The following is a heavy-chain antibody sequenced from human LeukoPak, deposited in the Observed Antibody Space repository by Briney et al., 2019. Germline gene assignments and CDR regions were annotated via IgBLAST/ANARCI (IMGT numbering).Heavy chain of an antibody. CDR3: ARRTTLGGVNDH. V-gene: IGHV5-51*01. J-gene: IGHJ4*02. D-gene: IGHD3-16*01. Sequence: GESLKISCKGSGYSFTSYWIGWVRQMSGKGLEWMGVIYPGDSDTRYSPSFQGQVTISADKSISTAYLQWSSLKASGTAMCYCARRTTLGGVNDHWGQGTLVTVSS. CDR2: IYPGDSDT. CDR1: GYSFTSYW.